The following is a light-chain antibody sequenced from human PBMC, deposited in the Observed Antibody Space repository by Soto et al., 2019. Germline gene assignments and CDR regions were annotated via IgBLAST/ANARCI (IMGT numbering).Light chain of an antibody. CDR1: QSVSSNY. V-gene: IGKV3-20*01. CDR2: GAS. CDR3: QQYGDLPWT. J-gene: IGKJ1*01. Sequence: QSPGTLSPSPGERATLSCRASQSVSSNYLAWYQQKPGQAPRLLIYGASSRATGIPDRFSGSGSGTDFTLTINRLEPEDFAVYYCQQYGDLPWTFGQGTKVDIK.